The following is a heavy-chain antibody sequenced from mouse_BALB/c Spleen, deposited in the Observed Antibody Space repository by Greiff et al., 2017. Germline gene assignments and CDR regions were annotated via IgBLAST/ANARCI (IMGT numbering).Heavy chain of an antibody. CDR3: ARITTTVVDY. J-gene: IGHJ2*01. D-gene: IGHD1-1*01. CDR2: IWWNDNK. V-gene: IGHV8-11*01. CDR1: GFSLSTYGIG. Sequence: QVTLKVSGPGILQPSQTLSLTCSFSGFSLSTYGIGVGWIRQPSGKGLEWLAHIWWNDNKYYNTALKSRLTISKDTSNNQVFLKIASVDTADTATYYCARITTTVVDYWGQGTTLTVSS.